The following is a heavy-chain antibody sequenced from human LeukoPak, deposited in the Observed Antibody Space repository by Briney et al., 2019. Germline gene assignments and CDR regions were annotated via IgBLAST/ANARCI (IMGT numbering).Heavy chain of an antibody. D-gene: IGHD3-9*01. Sequence: MPSETLSLTCTVSGGSISSSSYYWGWIRQPPGKGLEWIGSIYYSGSTYYNPSLKSRVTISVDTSKNQFSLKLSSVTAADTAFYYCARRGSIFEDSEWRTAFDIWGQGTMVIVSS. CDR1: GGSISSSSYY. V-gene: IGHV4-39*07. J-gene: IGHJ3*02. CDR3: ARRGSIFEDSEWRTAFDI. CDR2: IYYSGST.